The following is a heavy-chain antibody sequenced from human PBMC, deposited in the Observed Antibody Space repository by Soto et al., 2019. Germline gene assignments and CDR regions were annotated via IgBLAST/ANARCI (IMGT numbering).Heavy chain of an antibody. J-gene: IGHJ6*02. CDR2: IIPIFDSR. V-gene: IGHV1-69*01. CDR1: RDTFSKYA. Sequence: QVQLVQSGAEVKKPGSSVKVSCKASRDTFSKYAFNWVRQAPGQGLEWMGWIIPIFDSRNYAEKFRGRVTITADESTSTAYMELRSLRFEDTAVYYCAGGETYLGVWGQGTTVTVSS. D-gene: IGHD3-16*01. CDR3: AGGETYLGV.